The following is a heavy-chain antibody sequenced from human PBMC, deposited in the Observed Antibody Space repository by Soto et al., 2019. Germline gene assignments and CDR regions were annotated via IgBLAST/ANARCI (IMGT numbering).Heavy chain of an antibody. D-gene: IGHD3-10*01. J-gene: IGHJ4*02. CDR3: ARQKKKGPSGAESFDY. V-gene: IGHV5-51*01. CDR1: GYSFTSYW. CDR2: IYPGDSDT. Sequence: PGESLKISCKGSGYSFTSYWIGWVRQMPGKGLEWMGIIYPGDSDTRYSPSFQGQVTISADKSISTAYLQWSSLKASDTAMYYCARQKKKGPSGAESFDYWGQGTLVTVPS.